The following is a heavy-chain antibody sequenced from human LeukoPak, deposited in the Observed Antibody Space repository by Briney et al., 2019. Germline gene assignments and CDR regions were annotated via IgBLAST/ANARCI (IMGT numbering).Heavy chain of an antibody. CDR3: EIHLGSSSSWYSSWFDP. Sequence: SETLSLTCTVSGVAISSNSYYWDWIRQPPGQGLEWIGSIYYSGITYYNASLKSRVTMSIDTAKNHFSLKLSSVTAADTAVYFCEIHLGSSSSWYSSWFDPWGQGTLVTVSS. CDR1: GVAISSNSYY. J-gene: IGHJ5*02. CDR2: IYYSGIT. V-gene: IGHV4-39*01. D-gene: IGHD6-13*01.